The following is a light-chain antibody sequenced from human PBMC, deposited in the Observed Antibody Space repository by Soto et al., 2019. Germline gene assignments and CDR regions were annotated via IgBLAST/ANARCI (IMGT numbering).Light chain of an antibody. J-gene: IGLJ2*01. V-gene: IGLV2-14*01. Sequence: QSALTQPASVSGSPGQSITISCTGTSSDVGGYNYVSWYQQHPGKAPKLMIYEVSNRPSGVSNRFSGSKSGNTASLTISGLQAEDEAAYYCASYTSSVAPVVFGGGTKLTVL. CDR3: ASYTSSVAPVV. CDR2: EVS. CDR1: SSDVGGYNY.